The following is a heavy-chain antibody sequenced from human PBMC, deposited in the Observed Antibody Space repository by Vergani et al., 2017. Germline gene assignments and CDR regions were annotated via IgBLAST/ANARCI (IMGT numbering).Heavy chain of an antibody. CDR3: ARDGYDSSGYPEYFQH. V-gene: IGHV3-48*03. CDR1: GFTFSSYE. D-gene: IGHD3-22*01. Sequence: EVQLVESGGGLVQPGGSLRLSCAASGFTFSSYEMNWVRQAPGKGLEWVSYISSSGSTIYYADSVKGRFTISRDNAKNSLYLQMNSLRAEDTSVYYCARDGYDSSGYPEYFQHWGQGTLVTVSS. CDR2: ISSSGSTI. J-gene: IGHJ1*01.